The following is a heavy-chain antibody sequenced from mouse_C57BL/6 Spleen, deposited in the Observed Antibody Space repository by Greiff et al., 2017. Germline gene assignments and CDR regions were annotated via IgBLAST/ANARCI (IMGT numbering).Heavy chain of an antibody. CDR3: ARSYYGYDAWFAY. Sequence: VQLQQSGPELVKPGASVKIPCKASGYTFTDYNMDWVKQSHGKSLEWIGDINPNNGGTIYNQKFKGKATLTVDKSSSTAYMERRSLTSEDTAVYYCARSYYGYDAWFAYWGQGTLVTVSA. J-gene: IGHJ3*01. D-gene: IGHD2-2*01. V-gene: IGHV1-18*01. CDR1: GYTFTDYN. CDR2: INPNNGGT.